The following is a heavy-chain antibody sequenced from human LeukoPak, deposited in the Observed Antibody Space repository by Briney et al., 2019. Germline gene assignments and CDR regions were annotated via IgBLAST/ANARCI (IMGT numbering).Heavy chain of an antibody. CDR1: GGSINNYY. V-gene: IGHV4-59*08. J-gene: IGHJ3*02. CDR2: MYYSGST. CDR3: ARHAYYYDRSGSYEAFDI. D-gene: IGHD3-22*01. Sequence: PSETLSLTCTISGGSINNYYWSWIRQPPGKGLEWIGSMYYSGSTNYKPSLKSRVTISVDTSKNQFSLKLSSVTAADTAVYYCARHAYYYDRSGSYEAFDIWGQGTMVTVSS.